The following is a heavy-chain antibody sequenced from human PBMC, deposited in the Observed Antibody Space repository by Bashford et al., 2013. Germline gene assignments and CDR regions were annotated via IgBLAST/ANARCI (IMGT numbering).Heavy chain of an antibody. Sequence: SVKVSCKASGFTFSNSAVQWLRQARGQRLEWIGWIVVGSGNTDYAQNFQGRVTLTRDMSTRTAYMELTSLRSEDTAVYYCAADAKHLLWDPYYYYYYGMDVWGQGTTVTVSS. CDR2: IVVGSGNT. J-gene: IGHJ6*02. V-gene: IGHV1-58*01. CDR3: AADAKHLLWDPYYYYYYGMDV. D-gene: IGHD2-15*01. CDR1: GFTFSNSA.